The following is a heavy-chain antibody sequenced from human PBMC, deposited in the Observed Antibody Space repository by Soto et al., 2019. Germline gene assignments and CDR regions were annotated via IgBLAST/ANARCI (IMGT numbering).Heavy chain of an antibody. V-gene: IGHV4-59*01. Sequence: SETLSLTCTVSGGSISGYYWSWVRQSPGKGLEWIGNIYYSGSTIYNPSLKSRVAISVDTSKNQFSLKLRSVTAADTAVYYCARAAYYYDSSGYYYDYWGQGTLVTVS. CDR2: IYYSGST. CDR1: GGSISGYY. J-gene: IGHJ4*02. D-gene: IGHD3-22*01. CDR3: ARAAYYYDSSGYYYDY.